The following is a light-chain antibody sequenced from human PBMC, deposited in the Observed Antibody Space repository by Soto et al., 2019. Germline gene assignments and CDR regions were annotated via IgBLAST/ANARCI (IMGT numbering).Light chain of an antibody. CDR1: QSVSSNY. CDR3: QQYGNPPVT. V-gene: IGKV3-20*01. Sequence: IALTQSPGTLSFFPGERATLSCRAGQSVSSNYLAWYQQKPGQAPRLLIYGAATRAAGIPDRFSGSGSGTDFTLTISRLEPEDFAVYYCQQYGNPPVTFGGGTKV. CDR2: GAA. J-gene: IGKJ4*01.